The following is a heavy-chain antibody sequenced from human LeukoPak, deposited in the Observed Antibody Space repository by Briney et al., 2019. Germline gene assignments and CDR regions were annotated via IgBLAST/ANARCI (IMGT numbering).Heavy chain of an antibody. CDR1: GFTFSSYG. D-gene: IGHD6-13*01. J-gene: IGHJ6*02. CDR2: ISYDGSNK. Sequence: PGGSLRLSCAASGFTFSSYGMHWVRQAPGKGLEWVAVISYDGSNKYYADSVKGRFTISRDNSKNTLYLQMNSLRAEDTAVYYCATIAAAGDFNYYYYYGMDVRGQGTTVTVSS. V-gene: IGHV3-30*03. CDR3: ATIAAAGDFNYYYYYGMDV.